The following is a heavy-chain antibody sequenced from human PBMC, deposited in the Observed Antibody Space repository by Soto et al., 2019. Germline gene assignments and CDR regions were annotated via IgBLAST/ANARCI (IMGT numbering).Heavy chain of an antibody. CDR1: GFTFSNYS. D-gene: IGHD6-19*01. CDR2: INSDSSMI. CDR3: ARVYSSGWYFDY. J-gene: IGHJ4*02. V-gene: IGHV3-48*02. Sequence: EVQLVESGGGLVQPGGSLRLSCEASGFTFSNYSMNWVRHAPGKGLEWVSYINSDSSMISYADSVKGRCAISRDNAKNSLYLQMNSLRDEDTAVYYCARVYSSGWYFDYWGQGTLVTVSS.